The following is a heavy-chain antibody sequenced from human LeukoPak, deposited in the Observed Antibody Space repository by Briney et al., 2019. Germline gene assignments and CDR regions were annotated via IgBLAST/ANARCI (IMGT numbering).Heavy chain of an antibody. CDR2: ISGSSSTI. CDR3: ARESFTLFGVIIT. Sequence: PGGSLRLSCAASGFTFSTFSMNWVRQAPEQGLEWISYISGSSSTIYYADSVKGRFTVSRDNAKNSLYLQMNSVRAEDTAVYYCARESFTLFGVIITWGQGTLVTVSS. J-gene: IGHJ5*02. V-gene: IGHV3-48*01. D-gene: IGHD3-3*01. CDR1: GFTFSTFS.